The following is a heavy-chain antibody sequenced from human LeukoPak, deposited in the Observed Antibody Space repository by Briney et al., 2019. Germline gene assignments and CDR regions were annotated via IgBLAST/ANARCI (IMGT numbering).Heavy chain of an antibody. Sequence: GGSLRLSCAASGFTVRSNHMSWVRQAPGKGLEWVPVIYSDDSTNNADSVKGRFTISRDNSKNTLYLQMNSLRAEDTAVYYCAREDSSGGGFDPWGQGTLVTVSS. CDR2: IYSDDST. V-gene: IGHV3-53*05. CDR3: AREDSSGGGFDP. CDR1: GFTVRSNH. J-gene: IGHJ5*02. D-gene: IGHD6-19*01.